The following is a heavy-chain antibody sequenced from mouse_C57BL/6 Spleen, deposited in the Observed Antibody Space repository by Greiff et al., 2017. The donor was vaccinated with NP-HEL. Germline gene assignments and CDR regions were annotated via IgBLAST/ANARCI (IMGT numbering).Heavy chain of an antibody. J-gene: IGHJ1*03. CDR1: GFSLTSYG. CDR2: IWSGGST. V-gene: IGHV2-2*01. CDR3: AKSYYYGSSPYWYFDV. D-gene: IGHD1-1*01. Sequence: VKLVESGPGLVQPSQSLSITCTVSGFSLTSYGVHWVRQSPGKGLEWLGVIWSGGSTDYNAAFISRLSISKDNSKSQVFFKMNSLQADDTAIYYCAKSYYYGSSPYWYFDVWGTGTTVTVSS.